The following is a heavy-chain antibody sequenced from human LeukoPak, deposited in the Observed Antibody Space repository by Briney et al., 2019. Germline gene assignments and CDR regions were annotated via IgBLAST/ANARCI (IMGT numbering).Heavy chain of an antibody. CDR1: GYSISSGYY. Sequence: PSETLSLTCTVSGYSISSGYYWGWIRQPPGKGLEWIGSIYHSGSTYYNPSLKSRVTISVDTSKNQFSLKLSSVTAADTAVYYCARLSVGVGDTVTTTLVDYWGQGTLVTVSS. V-gene: IGHV4-38-2*02. D-gene: IGHD4-11*01. J-gene: IGHJ4*02. CDR2: IYHSGST. CDR3: ARLSVGVGDTVTTTLVDY.